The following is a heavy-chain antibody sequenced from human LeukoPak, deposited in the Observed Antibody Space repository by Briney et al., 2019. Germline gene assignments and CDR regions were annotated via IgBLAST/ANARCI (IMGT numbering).Heavy chain of an antibody. CDR1: GYTFTGYY. Sequence: GASVKVSCKASGYTFTGYYMHWVRQAPGQGLEWMGWINPNSGGTNYAQKFQGRVTMTRDTSISTAYMELSRLRSDDTAMYYCARETGSYARYFDIWGHGTMVTVSS. V-gene: IGHV1-2*02. D-gene: IGHD1-26*01. CDR2: INPNSGGT. J-gene: IGHJ3*02. CDR3: ARETGSYARYFDI.